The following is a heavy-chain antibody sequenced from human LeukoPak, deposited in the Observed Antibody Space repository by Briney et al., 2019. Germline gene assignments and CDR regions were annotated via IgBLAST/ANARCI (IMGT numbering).Heavy chain of an antibody. D-gene: IGHD1-1*01. V-gene: IGHV3-23*01. CDR3: AKVGASFYYGMDV. Sequence: GGSLRLSCAASGFTFSSYAMTWVRQAPGKGLEWVSASGSGGSTYYADSVKGRFTISRDNSKNTVYLQVNSLRAEDTAVYYCAKVGASFYYGMDVWGQGTTVTVSS. CDR1: GFTFSSYA. CDR2: SGSGGST. J-gene: IGHJ6*02.